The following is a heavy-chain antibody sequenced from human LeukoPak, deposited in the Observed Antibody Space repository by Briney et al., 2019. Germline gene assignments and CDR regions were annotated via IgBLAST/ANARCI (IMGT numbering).Heavy chain of an antibody. CDR3: AMPGAAAGLYFDY. CDR1: GYSFTSYW. CDR2: IYPGDPDT. J-gene: IGHJ4*02. D-gene: IGHD6-13*01. Sequence: GESLKISCKGSGYSFTSYWIGWVRQMPGKGLEWMGIIYPGDPDTRYSPSFQGQVTISADKSISTAYLQWSSLKASDTAMYYCAMPGAAAGLYFDYWGQGTLVTVSS. V-gene: IGHV5-51*01.